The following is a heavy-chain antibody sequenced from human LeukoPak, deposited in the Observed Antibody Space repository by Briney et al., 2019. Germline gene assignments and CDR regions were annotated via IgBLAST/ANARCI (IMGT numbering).Heavy chain of an antibody. Sequence: GGSLRLSCAASGFTVSSNYMSWVLQAPGKGLEWVSVISDSGGNTYYADSAKGRFTISRDNSKNTLYLQMNSLRAEDTAVYYCAKSYSSGWFGVPYLDPWGQGTLVTVSS. D-gene: IGHD6-19*01. J-gene: IGHJ5*02. CDR3: AKSYSSGWFGVPYLDP. CDR2: ISDSGGNT. V-gene: IGHV3-23*01. CDR1: GFTVSSNY.